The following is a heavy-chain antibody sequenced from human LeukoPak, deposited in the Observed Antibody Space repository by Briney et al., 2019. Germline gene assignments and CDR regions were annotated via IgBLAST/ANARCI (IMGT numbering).Heavy chain of an antibody. Sequence: PGGSLRLSCAASGFTFSDYVMHWVRQAPGKGLEWVAGISYDGSNKYHADSVKGRFTISRDNSQNTLYLQMNSLRAEDTAVYHCVRDGERYRGPESYYCYFNYWGQGTLVTVSA. D-gene: IGHD3-10*01. CDR3: VRDGERYRGPESYYCYFNY. J-gene: IGHJ4*02. CDR2: ISYDGSNK. V-gene: IGHV3-30-3*01. CDR1: GFTFSDYV.